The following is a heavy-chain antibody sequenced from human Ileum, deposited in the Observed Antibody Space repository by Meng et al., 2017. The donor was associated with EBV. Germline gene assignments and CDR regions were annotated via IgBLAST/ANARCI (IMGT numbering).Heavy chain of an antibody. CDR3: ARAGYYDFWSGHENWFDP. V-gene: IGHV4-59*01. Sequence: QGQLQRSGPGLVKPSETLPLTCTVSGGSISSYYWSWIRQPPGKRLEWIGYIYYSGSTNYNPSLKSRVTISIDTSKNQFSLKLSSVTAADTAVYYCARAGYYDFWSGHENWFDPWGQGTLVTVSS. CDR2: IYYSGST. CDR1: GGSISSYY. D-gene: IGHD3-3*01. J-gene: IGHJ5*02.